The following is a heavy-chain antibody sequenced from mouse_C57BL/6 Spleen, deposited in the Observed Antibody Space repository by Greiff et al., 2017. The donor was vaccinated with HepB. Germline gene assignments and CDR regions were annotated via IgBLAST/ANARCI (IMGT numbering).Heavy chain of an antibody. CDR3: AIVNGTGWYFNV. CDR1: GFTFSSYA. J-gene: IGHJ1*03. D-gene: IGHD2-12*01. CDR2: ISDGGSYT. V-gene: IGHV5-4*03. Sequence: EVKLVESGGGLVKPGGSLKLSCEASGFTFSSYAMSWVRQTPEKRLEWVATISDGGSYTYYPDNVKGRFTISRDNAKNNLYLQMSHLKSEDTAMYDCAIVNGTGWYFNVWGTGTTFTVSS.